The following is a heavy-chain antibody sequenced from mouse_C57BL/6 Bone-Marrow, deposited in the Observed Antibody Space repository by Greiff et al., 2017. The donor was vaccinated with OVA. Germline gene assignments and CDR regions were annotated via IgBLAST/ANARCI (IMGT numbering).Heavy chain of an antibody. CDR3: AREGYYYGSSPLYYFDY. J-gene: IGHJ2*01. V-gene: IGHV1-55*01. Sequence: QVQLKQPGAELVKPGASVKMSCKASGYTFTSYWITWVKQRPGQGLEWIGDIYPGSGSTNYNEKFKSKATLTVDTSSSTAYMQLSSLTSEDSAVYYCAREGYYYGSSPLYYFDYWGQGTTLTVSS. CDR1: GYTFTSYW. D-gene: IGHD1-1*01. CDR2: IYPGSGST.